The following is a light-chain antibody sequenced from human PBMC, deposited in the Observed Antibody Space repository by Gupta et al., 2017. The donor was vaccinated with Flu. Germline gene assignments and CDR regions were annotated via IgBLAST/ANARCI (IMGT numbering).Light chain of an antibody. Sequence: GERATINCKSSQTILYTSNHKHYLAWYQQKPGPPPKSLIHGASTRESGVPDRFSGSGSGTDFTLTISSLQAEDVAVYYCQQYYSSPPYTFG. V-gene: IGKV4-1*01. CDR2: GAS. J-gene: IGKJ2*01. CDR3: QQYYSSPPYT. CDR1: QTILYTSNHKHY.